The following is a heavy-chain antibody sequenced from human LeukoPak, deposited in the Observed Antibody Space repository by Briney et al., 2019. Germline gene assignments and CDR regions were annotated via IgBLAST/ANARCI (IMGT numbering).Heavy chain of an antibody. V-gene: IGHV1-2*02. CDR2: INPNSGGT. CDR1: GYTFTGYY. CDR3: ARDRPSSGWYPWFDP. J-gene: IGHJ5*02. D-gene: IGHD6-19*01. Sequence: ASVKVSCKASGYTFTGYYMHWVRQAPGQGLEWMGWINPNSGGTNYAQKFQGRVTMTRDTSISTAYMELSRLRSDDTAVYYCARDRPSSGWYPWFDPWGQGTLVTVSS.